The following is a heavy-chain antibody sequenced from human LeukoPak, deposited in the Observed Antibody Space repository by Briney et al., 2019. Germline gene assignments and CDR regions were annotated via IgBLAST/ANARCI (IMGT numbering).Heavy chain of an antibody. V-gene: IGHV5-51*01. Sequence: GESLQISCKGSGYSFTSYWIGWVRQMPGKGLEWMGIIYPGDSDTRYSPSFQGQVTISADKSISTAYLQWSSLKASDTAMYYCARLSYTDYDFWSGYSDYYGMDVWGQGTTVTVSS. CDR1: GYSFTSYW. CDR2: IYPGDSDT. J-gene: IGHJ6*02. CDR3: ARLSYTDYDFWSGYSDYYGMDV. D-gene: IGHD3-3*01.